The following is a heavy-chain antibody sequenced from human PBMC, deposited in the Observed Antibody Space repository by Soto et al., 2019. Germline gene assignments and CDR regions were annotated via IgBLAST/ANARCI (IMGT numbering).Heavy chain of an antibody. CDR2: FYYTGGT. D-gene: IGHD3-3*01. Sequence: SETLSLTCTVSGASISSSRSYWGWVRQPPGKGLEWIVSFYYTGGTYSTYYNPSLKSRVTISVDTSKSQFSLNLRSVTAADTAVYYCASPRQGNYDFLSGYYALDYWGQGTLVTVSS. J-gene: IGHJ4*02. CDR1: GASISSSRSY. CDR3: ASPRQGNYDFLSGYYALDY. V-gene: IGHV4-39*01.